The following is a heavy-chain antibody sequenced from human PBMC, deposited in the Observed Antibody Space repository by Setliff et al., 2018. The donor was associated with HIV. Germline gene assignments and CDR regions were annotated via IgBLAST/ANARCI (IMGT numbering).Heavy chain of an antibody. CDR1: GFNLNVYA. CDR3: ARYYYGPDTFYLDV. V-gene: IGHV3-9*01. J-gene: IGHJ6*03. CDR2: ISWESDNT. Sequence: PGGSLRLSCEPSGFNLNVYATHWVRQAPGKGLEWVSGISWESDNTGFADSVKGRFTISRDNAKDSLYLQMDSLRVEDTAVYYCARYYYGPDTFYLDVWGKGTTVTVSS. D-gene: IGHD3-10*01.